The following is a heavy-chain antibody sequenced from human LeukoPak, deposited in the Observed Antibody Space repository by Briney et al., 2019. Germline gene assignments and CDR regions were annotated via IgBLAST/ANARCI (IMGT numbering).Heavy chain of an antibody. CDR1: GYTLTELS. CDR2: FDPEDGET. V-gene: IGHV1-24*01. Sequence: KVSCKVSGYTLTELSMHWVRQAPGKGLEWMGGFDPEDGETIYAQKFQGRVTMTEDTSTDTAYMELSSLRSEDTAVYYCATGRYYDSSGYYFRHNWFDPWGQGTLVTVSS. J-gene: IGHJ5*02. CDR3: ATGRYYDSSGYYFRHNWFDP. D-gene: IGHD3-22*01.